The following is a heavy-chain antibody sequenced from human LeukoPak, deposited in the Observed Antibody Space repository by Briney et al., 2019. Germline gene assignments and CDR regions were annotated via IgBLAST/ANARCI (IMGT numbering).Heavy chain of an antibody. CDR1: GFTFSSYA. CDR3: AKGESFITGTTTDY. J-gene: IGHJ4*02. V-gene: IGHV3-23*01. Sequence: PGGSLRLSCAASGFTFSSYAMSWVRQAPGKGLEWVSAISGSGGSAYYADSVKGRFTISRDNSKNTLYLQMNSLRAEDTAVYYCAKGESFITGTTTDYWGQGTLVTVSS. CDR2: ISGSGGSA. D-gene: IGHD1-7*01.